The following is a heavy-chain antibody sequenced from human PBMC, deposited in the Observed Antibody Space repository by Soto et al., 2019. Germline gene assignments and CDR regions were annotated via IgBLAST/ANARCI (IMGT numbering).Heavy chain of an antibody. CDR2: IYPGDSDT. Sequence: PGESLKISCKGSGYSFTSYWIGWVRQMPGKGLEWMGIIYPGDSDTRYSPSFQGQVTISADKSISTAADTAVYYCTRDGDGRMTTNPYYYYGMDVWGPGITVTVSS. CDR3: TNPYYYYGMDV. V-gene: IGHV5-51*01. J-gene: IGHJ6*02. CDR1: GYSFTSYW. D-gene: IGHD3-10*01.